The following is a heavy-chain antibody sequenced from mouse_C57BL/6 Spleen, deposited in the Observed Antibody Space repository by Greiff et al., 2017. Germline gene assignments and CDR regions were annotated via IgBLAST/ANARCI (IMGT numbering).Heavy chain of an antibody. CDR1: GYTFTRYW. CDR2: IHPNSGST. J-gene: IGHJ4*01. D-gene: IGHD2-4*01. Sequence: QVQLQQPGAELVKPGASVKLSCKASGYTFTRYWMHWVKQRPGQGLEWIGMIHPNSGSTNYNEKFKSKATLTVDKSSSTAYMQLSSLTSEDSAVYYCARGDDYDYAMDYWGQGTSVTVSS. CDR3: ARGDDYDYAMDY. V-gene: IGHV1-64*01.